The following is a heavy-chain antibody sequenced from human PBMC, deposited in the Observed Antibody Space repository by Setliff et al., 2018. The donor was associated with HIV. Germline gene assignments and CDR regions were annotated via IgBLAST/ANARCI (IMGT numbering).Heavy chain of an antibody. D-gene: IGHD3-22*01. CDR1: GGSISNGAYY. J-gene: IGHJ5*02. CDR2: IYYSDIT. Sequence: SLTCTVSGGSISNGAYYWSWVRQHPGKGLEWIGYIYYSDITYYNPSLESRVTISVDTSKNQFSLKLSSVTAADTAVYYCARMTYYYDSSGYRENWFDPWGQGTLVTVSS. V-gene: IGHV4-31*03. CDR3: ARMTYYYDSSGYRENWFDP.